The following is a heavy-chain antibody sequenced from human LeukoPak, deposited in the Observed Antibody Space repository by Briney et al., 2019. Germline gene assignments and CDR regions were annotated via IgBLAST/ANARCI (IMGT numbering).Heavy chain of an antibody. V-gene: IGHV3-11*04. J-gene: IGHJ3*02. D-gene: IGHD3-3*01. Sequence: GGSLRLSYAGSGFIFRDYYMSWIRQAPGKGVEWFSYISGDSVDKYYVDSVRGRFSISRDNAKKSMYLQMSGLRAEDTAIYYCARRDWVSGAVRAFDIWGQGTMVTVSS. CDR3: ARRDWVSGAVRAFDI. CDR1: GFIFRDYY. CDR2: ISGDSVDK.